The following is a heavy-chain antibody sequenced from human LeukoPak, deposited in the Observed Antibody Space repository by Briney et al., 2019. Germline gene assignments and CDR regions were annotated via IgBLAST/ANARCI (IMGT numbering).Heavy chain of an antibody. CDR2: IYYTGNT. CDR3: ARVDWDGYYYYYGMDV. V-gene: IGHV4-59*01. D-gene: IGHD2-21*01. J-gene: IGHJ6*02. Sequence: SETLSLTCTVAGGPISSDYWSWIRQPPGKRLEWIGYIYYTGNTNYNPSPKSRVTMSLDTSKNQFALNLRSVTAADTAVYYCARVDWDGYYYYYGMDVWGQGTAVTVSS. CDR1: GGPISSDY.